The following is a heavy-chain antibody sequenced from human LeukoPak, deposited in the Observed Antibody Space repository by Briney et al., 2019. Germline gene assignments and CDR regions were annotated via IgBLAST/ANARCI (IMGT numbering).Heavy chain of an antibody. Sequence: PGTSLRLSCAASGISFSSHGMHWVRQAPGKGLEWVAVISKDGSDKYYVDSVKGRFAISRDNSRNTLYLQMNSLRAEDTAVYFCAKESCTMTNCLGDWGQGTLVTVSS. CDR1: GISFSSHG. CDR2: ISKDGSDK. D-gene: IGHD2-8*01. J-gene: IGHJ4*02. CDR3: AKESCTMTNCLGD. V-gene: IGHV3-30*18.